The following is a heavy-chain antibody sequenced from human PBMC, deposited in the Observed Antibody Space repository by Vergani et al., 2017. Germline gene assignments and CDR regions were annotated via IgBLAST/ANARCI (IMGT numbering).Heavy chain of an antibody. J-gene: IGHJ4*02. CDR2: IYSGGST. D-gene: IGHD6-19*01. V-gene: IGHV3-23*03. Sequence: EVQLLESGGGLVQPGGSLRLSCAASGFTFSSYAMSWVRQAPGKGLEWVSVIYSGGSTYYADSVKGRFTISRDNSKNTLYLQMNSLRAEDTAVYYCARDEGSGCFDYWGQGTLVTVSS. CDR3: ARDEGSGCFDY. CDR1: GFTFSSYA.